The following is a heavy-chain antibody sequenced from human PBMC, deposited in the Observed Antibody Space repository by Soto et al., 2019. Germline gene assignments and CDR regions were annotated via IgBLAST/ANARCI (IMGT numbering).Heavy chain of an antibody. D-gene: IGHD3-22*01. J-gene: IGHJ4*02. CDR3: ARVYDSSGWASDY. CDR1: GFTFSSYA. CDR2: ISYDGSNK. V-gene: IGHV3-30-3*01. Sequence: PGGSLRLSCAASGFTFSSYAMHWVRQAPGKGLEWVAVISYDGSNKYYADSVKGRFTISRDNSKNTLYLQMNSLRAEDTAVYYCARVYDSSGWASDYWGQGTPVTVYS.